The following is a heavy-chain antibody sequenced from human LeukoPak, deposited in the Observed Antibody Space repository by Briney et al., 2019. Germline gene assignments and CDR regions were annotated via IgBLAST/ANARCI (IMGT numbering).Heavy chain of an antibody. J-gene: IGHJ6*02. Sequence: ETSETLSLTCTVSGGSISSYYWSWIRQPPGKGLEWIGYIYYSGSTNYNPSLKSRVTISVDTSKNQFSLKLSSVTAADTAVYYCARLYTGSSWPNYYYYGMDVWGQGTTVTVSS. CDR2: IYYSGST. V-gene: IGHV4-59*08. CDR3: ARLYTGSSWPNYYYYGMDV. D-gene: IGHD6-13*01. CDR1: GGSISSYY.